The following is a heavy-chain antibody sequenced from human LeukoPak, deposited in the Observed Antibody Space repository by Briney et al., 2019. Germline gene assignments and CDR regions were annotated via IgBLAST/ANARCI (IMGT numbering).Heavy chain of an antibody. V-gene: IGHV3-23*01. J-gene: IGHJ4*02. CDR2: ISSSGGST. CDR1: GFTFSNYA. Sequence: PGGSLRLSCAASGFTFSNYAMSWVRQAPGKGLKWVSTISSSGGSTYYADTVKGRFTIPRDNAKNTLYLQMNSLRAEDTAVYYCATVTGSAHYYDSNAPVHWGQGTLVTVSS. D-gene: IGHD3-22*01. CDR3: ATVTGSAHYYDSNAPVH.